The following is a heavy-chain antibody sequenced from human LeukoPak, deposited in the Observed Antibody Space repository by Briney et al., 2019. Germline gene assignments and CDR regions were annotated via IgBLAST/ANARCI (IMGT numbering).Heavy chain of an antibody. CDR3: AKEYTPSSPLGELDS. V-gene: IGHV3-30*02. CDR2: IRHDEANS. Sequence: GGSLRLSCAVSGFNINSYAMHWVRQAPGKGLEWVAVIRHDEANSFYADSVQGRFTISRDTSKKLLYLQMNSLRVEDTAVYYCAKEYTPSSPLGELDSWGQGTLVTVSS. CDR1: GFNINSYA. D-gene: IGHD6-6*01. J-gene: IGHJ4*02.